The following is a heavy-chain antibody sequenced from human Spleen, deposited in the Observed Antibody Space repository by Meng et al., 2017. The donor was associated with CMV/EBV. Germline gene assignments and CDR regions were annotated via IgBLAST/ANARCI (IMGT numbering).Heavy chain of an antibody. CDR1: GGSISNYY. J-gene: IGHJ6*02. Sequence: SETLSLTCTVSGGSISNYYWTWVRQPPGKGLEYIGYIYYSGSTNYNPSLKSRVTISVDRSENQFSLKLSSMTAADTAVYYCARRSYSYYGMDVWGPGSTVTVSS. CDR3: ARRSYSYYGMDV. CDR2: IYYSGST. V-gene: IGHV4-59*01. D-gene: IGHD2-21*01.